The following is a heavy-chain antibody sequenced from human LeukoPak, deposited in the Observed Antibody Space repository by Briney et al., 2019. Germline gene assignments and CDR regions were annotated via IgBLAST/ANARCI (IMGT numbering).Heavy chain of an antibody. D-gene: IGHD3-10*01. V-gene: IGHV3-30*18. CDR3: AKDGSGPFDY. CDR1: GFTFSSYG. CDR2: ISYDGSNK. J-gene: IGHJ4*02. Sequence: SGGSLRLSCAASGFTFSSYGMHWVRQAPGKGLEWVAVISYDGSNKYYADSVKGRFTISRDNSKNTLYLQMNSLRAEDTAVYYCAKDGSGPFDYWGQGTLVTVSS.